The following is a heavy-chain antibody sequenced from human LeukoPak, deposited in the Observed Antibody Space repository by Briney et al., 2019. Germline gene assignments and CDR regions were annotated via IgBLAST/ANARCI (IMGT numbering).Heavy chain of an antibody. CDR1: GFTFSTYW. CDR2: IKSDGSDT. V-gene: IGHV3-74*01. Sequence: PGGSLRLSCAASGFTFSTYWMYWVRHAPGEGLVWVSRIKSDGSDTSYADSVKGRFTISRDNAKNTLYLQMNSLRAEDTAVYYCARGFWTGVEYWGQGALVTVSS. D-gene: IGHD3/OR15-3a*01. CDR3: ARGFWTGVEY. J-gene: IGHJ4*02.